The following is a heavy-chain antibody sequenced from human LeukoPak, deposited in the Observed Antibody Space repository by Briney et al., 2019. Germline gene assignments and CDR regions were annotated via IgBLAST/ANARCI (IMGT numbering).Heavy chain of an antibody. Sequence: SQTLSLTCTVSGGSISSGGYYWSWIRQHPGKGLEWIGYIYYSGSTYYNPSLKSRVTISVDTSKNQFSLKLSSVTAADTAVYYCARAWRGNYYDSSGPSPLFDYWGQGTLVTVSS. CDR1: GGSISSGGYY. CDR3: ARAWRGNYYDSSGPSPLFDY. D-gene: IGHD3-22*01. J-gene: IGHJ4*02. V-gene: IGHV4-31*03. CDR2: IYYSGST.